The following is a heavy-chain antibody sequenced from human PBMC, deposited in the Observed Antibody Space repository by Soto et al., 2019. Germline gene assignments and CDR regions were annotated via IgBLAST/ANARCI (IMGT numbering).Heavy chain of an antibody. CDR1: GFTFSSYA. CDR3: AKDPQYSSSWEPQSFDY. Sequence: GGSLRLSCAASGFTFSSYAMSWVRQAPGKGLEWVSAISGSGGSTYYADSVKGRFTISRDNSKNTLYLQMNSLRAEDTAVYYCAKDPQYSSSWEPQSFDYWGQGTLVTVSS. J-gene: IGHJ4*02. CDR2: ISGSGGST. D-gene: IGHD6-13*01. V-gene: IGHV3-23*01.